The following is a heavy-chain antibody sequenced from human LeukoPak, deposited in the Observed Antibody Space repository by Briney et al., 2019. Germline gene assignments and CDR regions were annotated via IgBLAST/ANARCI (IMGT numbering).Heavy chain of an antibody. D-gene: IGHD6-25*01. J-gene: IGHJ6*03. CDR2: IYTSGST. CDR1: GGSISSYY. Sequence: SETLSLTCTVSGGSISSYYWSWIRQPAGEGLEWIGRIYTSGSTDYNPSLKSRVTMSVDTSKNQFSLKLSSVTAADTAVYYCARDLVQRRLHYYYHMDVWGKGTTVTVSS. CDR3: ARDLVQRRLHYYYHMDV. V-gene: IGHV4-4*07.